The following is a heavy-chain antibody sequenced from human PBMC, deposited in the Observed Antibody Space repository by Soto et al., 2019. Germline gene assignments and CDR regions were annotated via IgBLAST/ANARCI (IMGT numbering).Heavy chain of an antibody. CDR2: ISYDGSNK. Sequence: QVQLVESGGGVVQPGRSLRLSCAASGFTFSSYGMHWVRQAPGKGLEWVAVISYDGSNKYYADSVKGRFTISRDNSKNTLYLQMNSLRAEDTAVYYCAKERERYGSRRRYGMDVWGQGTTVTVSS. CDR3: AKERERYGSRRRYGMDV. D-gene: IGHD3-10*01. CDR1: GFTFSSYG. V-gene: IGHV3-30*18. J-gene: IGHJ6*02.